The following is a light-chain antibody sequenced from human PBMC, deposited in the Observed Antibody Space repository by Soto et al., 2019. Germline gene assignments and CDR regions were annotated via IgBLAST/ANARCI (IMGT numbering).Light chain of an antibody. CDR1: QSVAGN. J-gene: IGKJ1*01. CDR3: QQYNNSPQT. CDR2: GAS. V-gene: IGKV3D-15*01. Sequence: EIVVTQSPATLSVSPGETATLSCRPSQSVAGNLAWYQQKPGQPPRLLIYGASTRATGIPARFSSSGAGPDCTRTISSLQSEDFEVDYCQQYNNSPQTFGQGTKVDIK.